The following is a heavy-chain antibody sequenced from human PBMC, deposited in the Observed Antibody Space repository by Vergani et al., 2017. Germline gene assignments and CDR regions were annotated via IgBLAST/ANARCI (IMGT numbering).Heavy chain of an antibody. CDR3: ATPSVPYYYYYYMDV. J-gene: IGHJ6*03. V-gene: IGHV4-31*03. Sequence: QVQLQQWGAGLLKPSQTLSLTCTVSGGSISSGGYYWSWIRQHPGKGLEWIGYIYYSGSTYYNPSLKSRVTISVDTSKNQFSLKLSSVTAADTAVYYCATPSVPYYYYYYMDVWGKGTTVTVSS. CDR2: IYYSGST. D-gene: IGHD2-2*01. CDR1: GGSISSGGYY.